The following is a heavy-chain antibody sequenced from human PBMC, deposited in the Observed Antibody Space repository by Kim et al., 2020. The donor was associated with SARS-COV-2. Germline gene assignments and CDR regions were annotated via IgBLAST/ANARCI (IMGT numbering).Heavy chain of an antibody. D-gene: IGHD3-9*01. Sequence: YAQRFQGRVTMTEDTSTDTAYMELSSLRSEDTAVYYCATMNILTLYGMDVWGQGTTVTVSS. J-gene: IGHJ6*02. CDR3: ATMNILTLYGMDV. V-gene: IGHV1-24*01.